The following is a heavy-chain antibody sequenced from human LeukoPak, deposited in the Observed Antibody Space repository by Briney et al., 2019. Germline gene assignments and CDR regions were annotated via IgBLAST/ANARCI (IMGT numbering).Heavy chain of an antibody. Sequence: GGSLRLSCAASGFTFSSYSMNWVRQAPGKGLEWVSSISSSSSYIYYADSVKGRFTISRDNSKNTLYLQMDSLRVEDMAVYYCTQWELSTLLDYWGQGTLVTVSS. CDR3: TQWELSTLLDY. V-gene: IGHV3-21*06. D-gene: IGHD1-26*01. CDR1: GFTFSSYS. J-gene: IGHJ4*02. CDR2: ISSSSSYI.